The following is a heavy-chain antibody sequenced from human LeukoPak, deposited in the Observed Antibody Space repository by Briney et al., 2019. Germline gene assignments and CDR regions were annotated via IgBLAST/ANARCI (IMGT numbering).Heavy chain of an antibody. CDR2: IYHSGST. CDR1: GYSISSGYY. V-gene: IGHV4-38-2*01. Sequence: SETLSLTCAVSGYSISSGYYWGWIRQPPEKGLEWIGSIYHSGSTYYNPSLKSRVTISVDTSKNQFSLKLSSVTAADTAVYYCYIFGYSSGWGIDYWGQGTLVTVSS. CDR3: YIFGYSSGWGIDY. J-gene: IGHJ4*02. D-gene: IGHD6-19*01.